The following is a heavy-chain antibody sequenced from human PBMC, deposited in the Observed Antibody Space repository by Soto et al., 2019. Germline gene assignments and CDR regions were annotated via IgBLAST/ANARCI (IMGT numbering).Heavy chain of an antibody. J-gene: IGHJ5*02. CDR3: TRHYSRGYFDWIS. CDR2: IRSKANSYAT. CDR1: GFTFSGSA. V-gene: IGHV3-73*01. Sequence: EVQLVESGGGLVQPGGSLKLSCAASGFTFSGSAMHWVRQASGKGLEWVGRIRSKANSYATAYAASVKGRFTISRDDSKNTAYLQMNSLKTEDTAVYYCTRHYSRGYFDWISWGQGTLVTVSS. D-gene: IGHD3-9*01.